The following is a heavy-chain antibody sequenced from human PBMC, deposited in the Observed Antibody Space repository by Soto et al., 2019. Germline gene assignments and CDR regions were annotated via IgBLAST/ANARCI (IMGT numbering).Heavy chain of an antibody. D-gene: IGHD6-19*01. V-gene: IGHV1-46*01. CDR2: INPSGGST. Sequence: ASVKVSCKASGYTFTSYDINWVRQAPGQGLEWMGIINPSGGSTSYAQKFQGRVTMTRDTSTSTVYMELSSLRSEDTAVYYCARDPAGGASSGLDDAFDIWGQGTMVTVSS. J-gene: IGHJ3*02. CDR1: GYTFTSYD. CDR3: ARDPAGGASSGLDDAFDI.